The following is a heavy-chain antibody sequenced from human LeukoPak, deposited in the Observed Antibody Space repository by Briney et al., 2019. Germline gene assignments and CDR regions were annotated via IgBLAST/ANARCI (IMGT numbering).Heavy chain of an antibody. CDR1: GFTFDDYA. CDR3: AKDITLNYGDYVPNAFDI. J-gene: IGHJ3*02. CDR2: ISWNSGSI. D-gene: IGHD4-17*01. Sequence: GRSLRLSCAAPGFTFDDYAMHWVRQAPGKGLEWVSGISWNSGSIGYADSVKSRFTISRDNAKNSLYLQMNSLRAEDTALYYCAKDITLNYGDYVPNAFDIWGQGTMVTVSS. V-gene: IGHV3-9*01.